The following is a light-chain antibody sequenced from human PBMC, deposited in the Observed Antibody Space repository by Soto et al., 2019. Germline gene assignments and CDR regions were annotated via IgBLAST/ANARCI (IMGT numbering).Light chain of an antibody. CDR2: EVS. V-gene: IGLV2-14*01. CDR1: SSDVGDYNY. J-gene: IGLJ2*01. CDR3: SSFTSTTTLLV. Sequence: QSALTQPASVSGSPGQSITISCTGTSSDVGDYNYVSWYQQHPGRAPKLMIYEVSNRPSGVSSRFSGSKSGNTASLTISGLRAEDGADYYCSSFTSTTTLLVFGGGTKVTVL.